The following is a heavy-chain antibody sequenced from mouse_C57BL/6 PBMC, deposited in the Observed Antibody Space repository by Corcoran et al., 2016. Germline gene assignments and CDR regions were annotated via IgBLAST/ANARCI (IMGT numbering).Heavy chain of an antibody. D-gene: IGHD2-1*01. V-gene: IGHV1-18*01. Sequence: EVQLQQFGPELVKPGASVKIPCKASGYTFTDYNMDWVKQSHGKSLEWIGDINPNNGGTIYNQKFKGKATFTVDKYSSTAYMELRSLTSEDTAVYYCASWDGNYHHAWFAYWGQGTLVTVSA. CDR3: ASWDGNYHHAWFAY. CDR2: INPNNGGT. CDR1: GYTFTDYN. J-gene: IGHJ3*01.